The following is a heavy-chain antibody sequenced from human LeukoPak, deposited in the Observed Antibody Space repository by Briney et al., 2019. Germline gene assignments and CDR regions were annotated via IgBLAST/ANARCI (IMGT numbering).Heavy chain of an antibody. CDR1: GFTFSDYY. V-gene: IGHV3-64*01. D-gene: IGHD6-6*01. CDR3: ARGGEAARMDV. Sequence: PGGSLRLSCAASGFTFSDYYMSWIRQAPGKGLEYVSALVSNGGSTYYAKSVKGRFTISRDNSKNTLYLQMGSLRAEDTGVYYCARGGEAARMDVWGQGTTVTVSS. CDR2: LVSNGGST. J-gene: IGHJ6*02.